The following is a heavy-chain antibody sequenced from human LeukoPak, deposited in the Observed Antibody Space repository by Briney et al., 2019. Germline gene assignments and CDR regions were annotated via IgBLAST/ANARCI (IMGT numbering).Heavy chain of an antibody. CDR1: GFTFSNAY. CDR2: IKPKTDSETT. Sequence: GGSLRLSCAASGFTFSNAYMNWVRQAPGKGLEWVGRIKPKTDSETTEYAAPVKDRFSISRDDSKSMMYLQMNSLKTEDTAVYYCITPLPYSAQGGQGTLVTVSS. V-gene: IGHV3-15*07. J-gene: IGHJ4*02. D-gene: IGHD2-21*01. CDR3: ITPLPYSAQ.